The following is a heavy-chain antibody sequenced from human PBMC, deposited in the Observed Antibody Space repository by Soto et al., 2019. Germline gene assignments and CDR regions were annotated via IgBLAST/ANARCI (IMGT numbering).Heavy chain of an antibody. D-gene: IGHD3-10*01. CDR1: GGTFSSYS. J-gene: IGHJ6*02. CDR3: ARVDYDSTYGFYYYGLDV. V-gene: IGHV1-69*01. CDR2: ITPILNTA. Sequence: QVHLVQSGAEVKKPGSSVRVSCKTSGGTFSSYSFTWVRQAPGQGLEWMGGITPILNTANFAQKFQSRVTITEDEPTSTVYMDLSSLSPDATAVYYCARVDYDSTYGFYYYGLDVWGQGTTVTVSS.